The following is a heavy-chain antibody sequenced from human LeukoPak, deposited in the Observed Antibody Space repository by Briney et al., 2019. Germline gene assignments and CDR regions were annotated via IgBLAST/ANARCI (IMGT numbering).Heavy chain of an antibody. CDR3: AKATGTLGN. CDR1: GFTFSNYA. J-gene: IGHJ4*02. CDR2: ISNSDNKP. D-gene: IGHD1-1*01. Sequence: GGSLRLSCAASGFTFSNYAMSWVRQAPGKGLEWASTISNSDNKPYYADSVKGRFTISRDNSKNTLHLQMNSLTAEDTAIYYCAKATGTLGNWGQGTLVTVSS. V-gene: IGHV3-23*01.